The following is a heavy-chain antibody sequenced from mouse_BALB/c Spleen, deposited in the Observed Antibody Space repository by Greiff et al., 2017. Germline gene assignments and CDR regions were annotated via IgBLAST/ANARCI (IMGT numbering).Heavy chain of an antibody. V-gene: IGHV1-7*01. Sequence: QVQLKQSGAELAKPGASVKMSCKASGYTFTSYWMHWVKQRPGQGLEWIGYINPSTGYTEYNQKFKDKATLTADKSSSTAYMQLSSLTSEDSAVYYCARYGNAYYYAMDYWGQGTSVTVSS. J-gene: IGHJ4*01. D-gene: IGHD2-1*01. CDR3: ARYGNAYYYAMDY. CDR1: GYTFTSYW. CDR2: INPSTGYT.